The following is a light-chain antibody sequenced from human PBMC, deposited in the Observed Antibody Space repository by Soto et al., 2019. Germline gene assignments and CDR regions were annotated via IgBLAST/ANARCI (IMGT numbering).Light chain of an antibody. J-gene: IGKJ1*01. CDR1: QSVSRN. CDR2: GAS. Sequence: EIVMTQSPATLSVSPGERATLSCSASQSVSRNLAWYQQKPGQAPRLLIYGASTRATGIPARFSGSGSGTEFTRTISSLQSEDFAVYYCQQYNNWPTWTFGQGTKVEIK. CDR3: QQYNNWPTWT. V-gene: IGKV3-15*01.